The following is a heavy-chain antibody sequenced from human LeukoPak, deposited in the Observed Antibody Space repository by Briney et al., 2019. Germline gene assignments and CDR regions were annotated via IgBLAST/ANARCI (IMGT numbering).Heavy chain of an antibody. V-gene: IGHV7-4-1*02. CDR1: GYTFTSYA. D-gene: IGHD1-1*01. Sequence: ASVKVSFKASGYTFTSYAMNWVRQAPGQGLEWMGWINTNTGNPTYAQGFPGRFVFSLDTSVSTAYLQISSLKAEDTAVYYCARALTDYSQLPSDAFDIWGQGTMVTVSS. J-gene: IGHJ3*02. CDR2: INTNTGNP. CDR3: ARALTDYSQLPSDAFDI.